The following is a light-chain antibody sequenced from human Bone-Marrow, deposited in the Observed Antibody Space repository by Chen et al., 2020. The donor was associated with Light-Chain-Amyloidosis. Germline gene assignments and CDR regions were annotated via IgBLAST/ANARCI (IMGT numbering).Light chain of an antibody. CDR2: AAS. J-gene: IGKJ4*01. Sequence: EIVMTQSPATLSVSPGERATLSCRASQNIGINVVWYQQKPGQAPRLLISAASTRATGVPARFSGRGSGTDFTLTINRLEPEDFAMYYCQQYGTSPLTFGGGTKVEIK. CDR3: QQYGTSPLT. V-gene: IGKV3-15*01. CDR1: QNIGIN.